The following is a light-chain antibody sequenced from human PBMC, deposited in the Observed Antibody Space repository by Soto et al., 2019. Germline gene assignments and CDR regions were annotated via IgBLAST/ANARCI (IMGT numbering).Light chain of an antibody. CDR3: KSYAGSNTYV. CDR2: EVV. Sequence: QSALTQPPSASGSPGQSVTISCTGTKNDIGVYDFVSWYQHHPGKAPRLIIYEVVLRPSGVPDRFSGSKSGNTASLTVSGLQAADEGDYFCKSYAGSNTYVFGSGTKV. J-gene: IGLJ1*01. V-gene: IGLV2-8*01. CDR1: KNDIGVYDF.